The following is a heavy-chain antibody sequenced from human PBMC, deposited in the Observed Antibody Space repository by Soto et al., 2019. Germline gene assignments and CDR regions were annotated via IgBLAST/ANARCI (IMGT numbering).Heavy chain of an antibody. CDR1: GYTFTIYD. J-gene: IGHJ5*02. CDR3: ARGPLDPDYDSNGSKLDP. CDR2: MNPNSVNT. D-gene: IGHD3-22*01. Sequence: ASVKVSCKASGYTFTIYDINWVRQATGQGLEWMGWMNPNSVNTGYAQKFQGRVTMTRTTSISTACMELRSLRAEDTAVYYCARGPLDPDYDSNGSKLDPWGQGTVSPSPQ. V-gene: IGHV1-8*01.